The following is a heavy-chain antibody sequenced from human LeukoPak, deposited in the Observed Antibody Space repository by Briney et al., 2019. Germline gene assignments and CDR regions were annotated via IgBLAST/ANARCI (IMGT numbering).Heavy chain of an antibody. CDR1: GFTVSSNY. CDR3: AKGRAGYSYGYGVDY. J-gene: IGHJ4*02. D-gene: IGHD5-18*01. V-gene: IGHV3-66*01. CDR2: IYSGGST. Sequence: GGSLRLSCAASGFTVSSNYMSWVRQAPGKGLEWVSVIYSGGSTYYADSVKGRFTISRDNSKNTLYLQMNSLRAEGTAVYYCAKGRAGYSYGYGVDYWGQGTLVTVSS.